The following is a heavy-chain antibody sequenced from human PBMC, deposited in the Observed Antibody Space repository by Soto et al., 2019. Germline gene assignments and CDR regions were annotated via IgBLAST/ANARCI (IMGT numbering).Heavy chain of an antibody. J-gene: IGHJ4*02. Sequence: SETLSLTCTVSGGSIDDSPYYWAWIRQPPGKGLEWIGSFFHSGSTYYNPSLTSRVAISGGTSKNQFSLHLASVTAADTATYYCARPIDGNCYYFSCFDHWSQGMRVTVSS. CDR1: GGSIDDSPYY. CDR3: ARPIDGNCYYFSCFDH. D-gene: IGHD2-15*01. V-gene: IGHV4-39*01. CDR2: FFHSGST.